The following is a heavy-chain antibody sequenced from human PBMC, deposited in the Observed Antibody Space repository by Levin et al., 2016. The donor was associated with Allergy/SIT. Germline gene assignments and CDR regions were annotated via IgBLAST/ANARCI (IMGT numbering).Heavy chain of an antibody. CDR3: VRPLGPTNFYRMDV. CDR1: GFTFSSNA. J-gene: IGHJ6*02. D-gene: IGHD1-26*01. CDR2: ISDGGGAT. V-gene: IGHV3-23*01. Sequence: GESLKISCVASGFTFSSNAMIWVRQAPGKGLEWVSTISDGGGATYYAGSVRGRFAISRDNSKNMLYLQINSLRAEDTAVYYCVRPLGPTNFYRMDVWGQGTTVTVSS.